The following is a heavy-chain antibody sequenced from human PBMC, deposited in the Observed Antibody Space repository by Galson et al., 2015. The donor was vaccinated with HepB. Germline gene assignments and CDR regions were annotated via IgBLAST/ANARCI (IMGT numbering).Heavy chain of an antibody. V-gene: IGHV5-51*01. CDR3: ARGSVSMPHYFYGMDV. CDR1: GYSFANDW. D-gene: IGHD2/OR15-2a*01. CDR2: IYPDDSDV. Sequence: QSGAEVKKPGESLKISCEGSGYSFANDWIGWVRQMPGKGLELLGFIYPDDSDVRSSPSFRGQVTISVDKSISTVFLQWGSLKASDSGIYYCARGSVSMPHYFYGMDVWGQGTTGSVSS. J-gene: IGHJ6*02.